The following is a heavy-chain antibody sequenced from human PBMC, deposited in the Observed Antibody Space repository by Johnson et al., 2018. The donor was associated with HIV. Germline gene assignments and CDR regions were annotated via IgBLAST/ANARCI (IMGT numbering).Heavy chain of an antibody. CDR1: AFTFSRHA. J-gene: IGHJ3*02. CDR3: AKDLFTEREDDAFDI. Sequence: QMMLVESGGGVVQPERSLRLSCSASAFTFSRHAMHWVRQAPGKGPEWVACISYDGSNKYYADSVTGRFTISRDNSKNTLYLQMNSLRAEDTAVYYCAKDLFTEREDDAFDIWGQGTMVTVSS. V-gene: IGHV3-30-3*02. D-gene: IGHD1-26*01. CDR2: ISYDGSNK.